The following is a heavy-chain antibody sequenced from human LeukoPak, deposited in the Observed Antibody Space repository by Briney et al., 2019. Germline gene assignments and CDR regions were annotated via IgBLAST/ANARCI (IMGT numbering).Heavy chain of an antibody. CDR1: GFTFSSYA. Sequence: GGSLRLSCAASGFTFSSYAMHWVRQAPGKGLEWVAVISYDGSNKYYADSVKGRFTISRDNSKNTLYLQMNSLRAEDTAVYYCARDAQLSSGWYGIDYWGQGTLVTVSS. V-gene: IGHV3-30-3*01. CDR3: ARDAQLSSGWYGIDY. J-gene: IGHJ4*02. D-gene: IGHD6-19*01. CDR2: ISYDGSNK.